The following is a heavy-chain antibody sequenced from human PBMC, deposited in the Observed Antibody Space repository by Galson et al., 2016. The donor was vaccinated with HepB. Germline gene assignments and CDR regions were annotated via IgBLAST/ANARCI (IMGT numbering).Heavy chain of an antibody. CDR2: VYYTGTT. Sequence: SETLSLTCTVSGGPMSSDYWSWIRQPPGKGLEWIGYVYYTGTTKYNPPLKNRVTISIDTSNNQFSMKLTSVTAAATAVYYCARVLEYASSGFYLGWYFDLWGRGTLVTVSS. J-gene: IGHJ2*01. D-gene: IGHD3-22*01. CDR3: ARVLEYASSGFYLGWYFDL. V-gene: IGHV4-59*01. CDR1: GGPMSSDY.